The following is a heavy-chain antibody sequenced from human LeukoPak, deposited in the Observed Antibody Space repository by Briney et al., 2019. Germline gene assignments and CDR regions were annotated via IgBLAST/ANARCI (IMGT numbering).Heavy chain of an antibody. Sequence: GGSLRLSCAASGFTVSSNEMSWVRQAPGKGLEWVSSISGGSTYYADSRKGRFTISRDNSKNTLYLQMNSLRAEDTAVYYCAKDSELLWFGELPGDAFDIWGQGTMVTVSS. CDR1: GFTVSSNE. CDR3: AKDSELLWFGELPGDAFDI. V-gene: IGHV3-38-3*01. J-gene: IGHJ3*02. D-gene: IGHD3-10*01. CDR2: ISGGST.